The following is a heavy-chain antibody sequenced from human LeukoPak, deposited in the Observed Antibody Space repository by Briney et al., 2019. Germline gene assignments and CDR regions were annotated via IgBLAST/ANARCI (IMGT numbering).Heavy chain of an antibody. CDR2: ISHDGKHM. CDR3: ARQLVEGGLDY. V-gene: IGHV3-30*04. J-gene: IGHJ4*02. CDR1: GFTFSSYP. Sequence: PGGSLRLSCAISGFTFSSYPMHWVRQAPGKGLEWVAVISHDGKHMYYADSVKGRFTISRDGSKNTLYLQMNSLRAEDTALYYCARQLVEGGLDYWGQGTLVTVSS. D-gene: IGHD1-26*01.